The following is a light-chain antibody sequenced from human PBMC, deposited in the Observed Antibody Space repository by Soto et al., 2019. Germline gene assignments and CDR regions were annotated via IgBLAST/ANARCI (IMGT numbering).Light chain of an antibody. CDR2: DAS. CDR1: RSISDW. Sequence: DIQMTQSPSTLSGSVGDRVTITFRASRSISDWLAWYQQKPGKAPELLIFDASSLKSGVPSRFSGSGSGTEFTLTISRLQPDDVATYYCLQYSSHSWTFGQGTKVDIK. CDR3: LQYSSHSWT. J-gene: IGKJ1*01. V-gene: IGKV1-5*01.